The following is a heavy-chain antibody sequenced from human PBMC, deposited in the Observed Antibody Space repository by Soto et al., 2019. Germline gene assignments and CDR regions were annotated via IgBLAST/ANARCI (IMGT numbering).Heavy chain of an antibody. CDR2: IYTSGST. CDR3: ASSPRIAAAGKSPWFDP. Sequence: SETLSLTCTVSGGSISSYDWSWIRQPAGKGLEWIGRIYTSGSTNYNPSLKSRVTMSVDTSKNQFSLKLSSVTAADTAVYYCASSPRIAAAGKSPWFDPWGQGTLVTVSS. V-gene: IGHV4-4*07. CDR1: GGSISSYD. D-gene: IGHD6-13*01. J-gene: IGHJ5*02.